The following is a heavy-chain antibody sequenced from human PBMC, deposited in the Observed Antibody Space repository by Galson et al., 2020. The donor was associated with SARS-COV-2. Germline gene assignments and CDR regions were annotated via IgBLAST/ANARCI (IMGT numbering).Heavy chain of an antibody. Sequence: GGSLRLSCAASGFTVSSNYMSWVRQAPGKGLEWVSLMYTGGATSYADSVKGRFTISRDNSHNTVYLQMSSLRAEDTAVYYCAKDENGNKGMDVWGQWTTVTVSS. J-gene: IGHJ6*02. CDR3: AKDENGNKGMDV. V-gene: IGHV3-53*01. D-gene: IGHD2-8*01. CDR2: MYTGGAT. CDR1: GFTVSSNY.